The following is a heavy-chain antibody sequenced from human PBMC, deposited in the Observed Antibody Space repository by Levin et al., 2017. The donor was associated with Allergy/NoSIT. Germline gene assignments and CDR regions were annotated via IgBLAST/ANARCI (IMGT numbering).Heavy chain of an antibody. Sequence: GESLKISCAASGFTFSSYGMHWVRQAPGKGLEWVAVISYDGSNKYYADSVKGRFTISRDNSKNTLYLQMNSLRAEDTAVYYCAKATFKTGTTSPDYWGQGTLVTVSS. CDR2: ISYDGSNK. CDR1: GFTFSSYG. CDR3: AKATFKTGTTSPDY. D-gene: IGHD1-1*01. J-gene: IGHJ4*02. V-gene: IGHV3-30*18.